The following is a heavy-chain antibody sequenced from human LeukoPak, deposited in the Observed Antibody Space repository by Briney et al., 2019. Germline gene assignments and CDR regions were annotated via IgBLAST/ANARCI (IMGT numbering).Heavy chain of an antibody. V-gene: IGHV6-1*01. Sequence: SQTLSLTCAISGDSVSRDSIAWNWIRQSPSRGLEWLGRTYYRSKWYNDYAVSVKSRITINPDTSKNQFSLQLNSVTPEDTAVYYCARDPGLEYSSSANDAFDIWGQGTMVTVSS. CDR2: TYYRSKWYN. J-gene: IGHJ3*02. CDR1: GDSVSRDSIA. D-gene: IGHD6-13*01. CDR3: ARDPGLEYSSSANDAFDI.